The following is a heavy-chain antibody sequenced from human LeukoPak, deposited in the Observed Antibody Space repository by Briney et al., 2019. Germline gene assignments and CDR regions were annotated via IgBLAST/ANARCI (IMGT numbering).Heavy chain of an antibody. J-gene: IGHJ3*02. Sequence: PGGSLRLSCAASGFTFSSYAMSWVRQAPGKGLEWVSAISGSGGSTYYADSVKGRFTISRDNSKNTLSLQMNSLRAEDTAVYYCAKDPSLLLWSSSWYPDAFDIWGQGTMVTVSS. CDR1: GFTFSSYA. CDR3: AKDPSLLLWSSSWYPDAFDI. CDR2: ISGSGGST. D-gene: IGHD6-13*01. V-gene: IGHV3-23*01.